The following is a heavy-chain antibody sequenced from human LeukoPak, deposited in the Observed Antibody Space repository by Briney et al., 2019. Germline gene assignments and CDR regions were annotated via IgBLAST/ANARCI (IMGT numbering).Heavy chain of an antibody. CDR2: IKHDGSEA. CDR3: TRDALFGSGRTHLDL. J-gene: IGHJ5*02. CDR1: EFTFNRYW. V-gene: IGHV3-7*04. D-gene: IGHD3-10*01. Sequence: PGGSLRLSCAASEFTFNRYWMSWVRQAPGKGLEWVANIKHDGSEAHYVDSVKGRFTISRDNAKNSLSLQMNSLNVDDTGVYFCTRDALFGSGRTHLDLWSQGTLVSVSS.